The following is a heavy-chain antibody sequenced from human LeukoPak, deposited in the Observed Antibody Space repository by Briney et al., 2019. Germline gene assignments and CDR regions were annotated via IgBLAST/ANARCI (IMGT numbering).Heavy chain of an antibody. CDR2: ISGSGGST. J-gene: IGHJ6*02. V-gene: IGHV3-23*01. D-gene: IGHD6-13*01. CDR3: AKDSTVAAGDSYGMDV. CDR1: GFTFSSYA. Sequence: GGSLRLSCAASGFTFSSYAMSWVRQASGKGLEWVSAISGSGGSTYYADSVKGRFTISRDNSKNTLYLQMNSLRAEDTAVYYCAKDSTVAAGDSYGMDVWGQGTTVTVSS.